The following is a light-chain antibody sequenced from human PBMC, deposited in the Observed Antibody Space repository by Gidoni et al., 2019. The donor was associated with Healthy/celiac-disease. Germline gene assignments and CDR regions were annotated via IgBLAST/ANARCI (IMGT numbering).Light chain of an antibody. CDR1: QSISSW. CDR3: QQYNSLSGT. Sequence: DIQMTQSPSTLSASVGDRVTITYRASQSISSWLAWYQQKPGKDPKLLIYNVSSLESGVPSRFIGSGSGTEFTLTISSLQPDDFATYYCQQYNSLSGTFGQGTKVEIK. V-gene: IGKV1-5*03. CDR2: NVS. J-gene: IGKJ1*01.